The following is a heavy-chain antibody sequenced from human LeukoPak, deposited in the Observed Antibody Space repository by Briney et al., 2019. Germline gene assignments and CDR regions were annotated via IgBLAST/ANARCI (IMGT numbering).Heavy chain of an antibody. Sequence: GGSLRLSCAASGFTFSSYGMHWVRQAPGKGLEWVAVISYDGSNKYYADSVKGRFTISRDNSKNTLYLQMNSLRAEDTAVYYYATDGGDYDRGCYYYYGMDVWGQGTTVTVSS. D-gene: IGHD4-17*01. V-gene: IGHV3-30*03. CDR1: GFTFSSYG. J-gene: IGHJ6*02. CDR2: ISYDGSNK. CDR3: ATDGGDYDRGCYYYYGMDV.